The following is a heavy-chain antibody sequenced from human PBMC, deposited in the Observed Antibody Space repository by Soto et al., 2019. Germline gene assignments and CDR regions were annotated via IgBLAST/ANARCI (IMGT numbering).Heavy chain of an antibody. CDR3: ANSYGDYVSY. D-gene: IGHD4-17*01. V-gene: IGHV4-39*01. Sequence: SETLSLTCTVSGGSISSSTYYWGGIRQPPGKGLEWIGSIYYSGSTYYNPSLKSRVTISVDTSKNQFSLKLSSVTAADTAVYYCANSYGDYVSYWGQGTLVTVS. CDR1: GGSISSSTYY. J-gene: IGHJ4*02. CDR2: IYYSGST.